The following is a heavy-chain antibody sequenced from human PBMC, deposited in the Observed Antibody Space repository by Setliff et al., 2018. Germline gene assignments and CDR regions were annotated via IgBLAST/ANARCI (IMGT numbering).Heavy chain of an antibody. CDR1: GESFSNNY. CDR3: ARESAGDESVRHLYYTDV. V-gene: IGHV4-4*07. D-gene: IGHD1-1*01. J-gene: IGHJ6*03. Sequence: PSETLSLTCSVYGESFSNNYWSWIRQPAGRGLEWVGRVYSSVYSSGITSYNPSLKSRVTISMDTSKNQFSLGLTSVTAADTAVYYCARESAGDESVRHLYYTDVWGRGTTVTVSS. CDR2: VYSSVYSSGIT.